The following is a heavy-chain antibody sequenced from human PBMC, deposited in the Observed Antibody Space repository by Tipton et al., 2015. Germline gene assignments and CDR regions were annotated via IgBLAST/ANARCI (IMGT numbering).Heavy chain of an antibody. CDR1: GGSFSGYS. CDR2: INHSGRT. CDR3: ARGRGWRVFHY. Sequence: TLSLTCAVYGGSFSGYSWSWIRQPPGKGLEWIGEINHSGRTNYNPSLKSRVTISLDTSKNQFSLKLTSVIAADTAVYFCARGRGWRVFHYWGQGTLVTVSS. V-gene: IGHV4-34*01. J-gene: IGHJ4*02. D-gene: IGHD3-10*01.